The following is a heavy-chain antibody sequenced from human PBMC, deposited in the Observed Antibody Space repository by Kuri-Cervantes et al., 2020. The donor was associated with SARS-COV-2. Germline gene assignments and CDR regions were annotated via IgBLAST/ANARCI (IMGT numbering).Heavy chain of an antibody. CDR3: ADFYGGFPG. Sequence: GESLKISCAASGFTFSSYSMNWVRQAPGKGMEWVSYISSSSSTIYYADSVKGRFTISRDNAKNSLYLQMNSLRDEDTAVYYCADFYGGFPGWGQGTLVTVSS. J-gene: IGHJ4*02. CDR1: GFTFSSYS. CDR2: ISSSSSTI. V-gene: IGHV3-48*02. D-gene: IGHD4-23*01.